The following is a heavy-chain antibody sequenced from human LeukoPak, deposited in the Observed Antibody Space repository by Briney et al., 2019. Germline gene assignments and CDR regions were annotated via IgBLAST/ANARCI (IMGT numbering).Heavy chain of an antibody. CDR1: GGSFCGYY. J-gene: IGHJ1*01. CDR2: INHSGST. V-gene: IGHV4-34*01. CDR3: ARGPRAVDSYYDFWSGYYTTSAEYFQH. Sequence: SETLSLTCAVYGGSFCGYYWSWIRQPPGKGLEWIGEINHSGSTNYNPSLKSRVTISVDTSKNQFYLKLSSVTAADTAVYYCARGPRAVDSYYDFWSGYYTTSAEYFQHWGQGTLVTVSS. D-gene: IGHD3-3*01.